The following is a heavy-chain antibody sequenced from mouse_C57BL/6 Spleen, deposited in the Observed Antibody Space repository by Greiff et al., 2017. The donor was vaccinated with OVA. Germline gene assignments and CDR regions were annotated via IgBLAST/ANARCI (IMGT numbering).Heavy chain of an antibody. Sequence: VMLVESGAELARPGASVKLSCKASGYTFTSYGISWVKQRTGQGLEWIGESYPRSGNTYYNEKFKGKATLTADKSSSTAYMELRSLTSEDSAVYFCATGTGSFDYWGQGTTLTVSS. J-gene: IGHJ2*01. CDR2: SYPRSGNT. CDR3: ATGTGSFDY. V-gene: IGHV1-81*01. D-gene: IGHD3-3*01. CDR1: GYTFTSYG.